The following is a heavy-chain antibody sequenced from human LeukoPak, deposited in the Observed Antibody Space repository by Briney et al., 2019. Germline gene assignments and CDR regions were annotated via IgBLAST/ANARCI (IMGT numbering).Heavy chain of an antibody. J-gene: IGHJ4*02. Sequence: GGSPRLSCAASGFTFSSYAMHWVRQAPGKGLEWVAVISYDGSNKYYADSVKGRFTISRDNSKNTLYLQMNSLRAEDTAVYYCARDHYYGSGSSPDYWGQGTLVTVSS. V-gene: IGHV3-30-3*01. CDR2: ISYDGSNK. D-gene: IGHD3-10*01. CDR1: GFTFSSYA. CDR3: ARDHYYGSGSSPDY.